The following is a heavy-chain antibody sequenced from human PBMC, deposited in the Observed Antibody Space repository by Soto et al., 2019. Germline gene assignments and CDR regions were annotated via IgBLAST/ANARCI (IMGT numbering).Heavy chain of an antibody. CDR1: GFTFSSYL. V-gene: IGHV3-7*01. D-gene: IGHD3-22*01. Sequence: LRLSCAASGFTFSSYLMSWVRQAPVKGLEWVANIKQDGSERYYVDSVKGRFTISRDNAKNSLYLQMNSLRAEDTAVYYCARAFYYDSSVGAFDIWGQGTMVTVSS. CDR3: ARAFYYDSSVGAFDI. CDR2: IKQDGSER. J-gene: IGHJ3*02.